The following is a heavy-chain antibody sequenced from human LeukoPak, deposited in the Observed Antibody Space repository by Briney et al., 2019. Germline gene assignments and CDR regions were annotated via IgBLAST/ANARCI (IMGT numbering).Heavy chain of an antibody. CDR1: GFTFSSYA. CDR2: ISGSGGST. D-gene: IGHD4-17*01. CDR3: AKGGSGDYGFDY. V-gene: IGHV3-23*01. Sequence: GGPLRLSCAASGFTFSSYAMSWVRQAPGKGLEWVSAISGSGGSTYYADSVKGRFTISRDNSKNTLYLQMNSLRAEDTAVYYCAKGGSGDYGFDYWGQGTLVTVSS. J-gene: IGHJ4*02.